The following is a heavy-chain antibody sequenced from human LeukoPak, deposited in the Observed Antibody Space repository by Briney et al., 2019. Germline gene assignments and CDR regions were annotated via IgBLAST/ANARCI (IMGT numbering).Heavy chain of an antibody. CDR3: AKDRVLLYFDTLFDS. D-gene: IGHD2-8*01. V-gene: IGHV3-23*01. CDR1: GFSFSNYA. J-gene: IGHJ5*01. Sequence: GGSLRLSCAGSGFSFSNYAMSWVRQARGKGLEWVSGISGSGETIYYADSVKGRFTISRDNSKKTVYLQMNSLTAEDTAVYYCAKDRVLLYFDTLFDSWGQGILVTVSS. CDR2: ISGSGETI.